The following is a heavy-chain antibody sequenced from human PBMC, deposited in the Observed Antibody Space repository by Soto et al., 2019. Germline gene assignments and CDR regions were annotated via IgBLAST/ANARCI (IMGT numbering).Heavy chain of an antibody. V-gene: IGHV1-69*01. CDR2: IIPMFTTV. J-gene: IGHJ5*02. CDR1: GGTFSSYA. Sequence: QVQLVQSGAEVKKPGSSVKVSCKASGGTFSSYAISWVRQAPGQGLEWMGGIIPMFTTVNYAQKFQGRVTITADESTRTAFMELSSLRSEDTAVYYCARTGGPYSSSYYWFDPWGQGTLVTVSS. CDR3: ARTGGPYSSSYYWFDP. D-gene: IGHD6-13*01.